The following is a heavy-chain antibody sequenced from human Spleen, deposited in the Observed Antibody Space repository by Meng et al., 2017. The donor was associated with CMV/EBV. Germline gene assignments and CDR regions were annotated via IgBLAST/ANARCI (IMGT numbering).Heavy chain of an antibody. Sequence: GGSLRLSCAASGFTFSRYWMSWVRQTPGMGLEWLANINQDGSDKYYVDSLRGRFTISRDNTKNSLYLQMSSLRADDTGVYYCAIEHCSGTSCPLSTWGQGTLVTVSS. V-gene: IGHV3-7*01. CDR3: AIEHCSGTSCPLST. CDR2: INQDGSDK. D-gene: IGHD2-2*01. CDR1: GFTFSRYW. J-gene: IGHJ5*02.